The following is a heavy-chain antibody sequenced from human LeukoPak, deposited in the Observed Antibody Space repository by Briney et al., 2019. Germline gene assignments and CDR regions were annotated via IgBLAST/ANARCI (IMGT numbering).Heavy chain of an antibody. CDR3: ARTTEGYCSSASCFGFSYSYYMDV. V-gene: IGHV4-39*07. CDR2: IYYSGST. J-gene: IGHJ6*03. CDR1: GGSISSSSYY. D-gene: IGHD2-2*01. Sequence: SETLSLTCTVSGGSISSSSYYWGWIRQPPGTGLEWIGSIYYSGSTYYNPSLKSRVTISVDTSKNQFSLKLSSVIAADTAVYYCARTTEGYCSSASCFGFSYSYYMDVWGKGTTVTISS.